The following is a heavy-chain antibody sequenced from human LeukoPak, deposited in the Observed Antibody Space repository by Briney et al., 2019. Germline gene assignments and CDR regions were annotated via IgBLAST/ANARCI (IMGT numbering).Heavy chain of an antibody. Sequence: PGGSLRLSCAASGFTFSSHWMHWVRQAPGKGLVWVSRINADGSGTTYADSVKGRFTISRDNAKNTLYLQMNSLRAEDTAVYYCARGPRSANFFAGDYWVQGTLVTVSS. V-gene: IGHV3-74*01. J-gene: IGHJ4*02. CDR1: GFTFSSHW. CDR2: INADGSGT. CDR3: ARGPRSANFFAGDY. D-gene: IGHD3-3*01.